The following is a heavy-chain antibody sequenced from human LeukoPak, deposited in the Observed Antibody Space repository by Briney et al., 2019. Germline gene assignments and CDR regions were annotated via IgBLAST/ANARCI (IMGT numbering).Heavy chain of an antibody. D-gene: IGHD1/OR15-1a*01. J-gene: IGHJ5*02. CDR3: ATMFQNLVPPVNWFDP. V-gene: IGHV1-18*01. CDR1: GYTFTSYG. Sequence: ASVKVSCKASGYTFTSYGISWVRQAPGQGLEWMGWISAYNGNTNYAQKLQGRVTMTEDTSTDTAYMELSSLRSEDTAVYYCATMFQNLVPPVNWFDPWGQGTLVTVSS. CDR2: ISAYNGNT.